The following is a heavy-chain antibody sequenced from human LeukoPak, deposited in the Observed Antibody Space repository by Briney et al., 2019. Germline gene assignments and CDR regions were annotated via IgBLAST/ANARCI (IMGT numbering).Heavy chain of an antibody. CDR1: GFTFSRYW. V-gene: IGHV3-74*01. D-gene: IGHD6-13*01. CDR2: INSDGRST. J-gene: IGHJ4*02. CDR3: AREGSSGVDY. Sequence: GGSLRLSCVASGFTFSRYWMHWVRQAPGKGLVWVSRINSDGRSTNYADSVKGRFSISRDNAENTLYLQMNSLRVEDTAVYYCAREGSSGVDYWGQGTLVTVSS.